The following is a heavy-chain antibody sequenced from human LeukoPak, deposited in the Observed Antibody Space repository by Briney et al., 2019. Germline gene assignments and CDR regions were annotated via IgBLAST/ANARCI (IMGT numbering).Heavy chain of an antibody. Sequence: SQTLSLTCAISGDGVSSNSAAWNWNRQSPSRGLEWLGRTYYRSKWYNDYAVSVKSRITINPDTSKNQFSLQLNSVTPEDTAVYYCARDRYCSSTSCYFIDSSPHSYGMDVWGQGTTVTVSS. J-gene: IGHJ6*02. CDR1: GDGVSSNSAA. V-gene: IGHV6-1*01. CDR3: ARDRYCSSTSCYFIDSSPHSYGMDV. CDR2: TYYRSKWYN. D-gene: IGHD2-2*01.